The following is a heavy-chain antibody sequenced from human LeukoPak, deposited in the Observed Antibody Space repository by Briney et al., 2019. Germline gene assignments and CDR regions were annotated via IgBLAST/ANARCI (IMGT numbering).Heavy chain of an antibody. J-gene: IGHJ6*02. CDR2: IVVASGPT. CDR1: GFTFATSA. V-gene: IGHV1-58*01. CDR3: AATSTVTTGSTYYGMDV. D-gene: IGHD4-17*01. Sequence: SVKVSCKASGFTFATSAVQWVRQARGQRLEWIGWIVVASGPTNYAQRFHERVTITRDMSTSTAYMELSSLRSEDTAVYYCAATSTVTTGSTYYGMDVWGQGTTVTVSS.